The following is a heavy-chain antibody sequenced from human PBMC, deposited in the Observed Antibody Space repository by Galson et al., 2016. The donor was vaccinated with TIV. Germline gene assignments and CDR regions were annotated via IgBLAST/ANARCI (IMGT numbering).Heavy chain of an antibody. Sequence: SVKVSCKASGDTFTGYYVHWVRQAPGQGLEWMGWIDPRSVATNYAQKFQGRVTMTRDTSISTAHMELTRLTPDDTAVYYCARARYGDYFDCWGQGTLVTVSS. V-gene: IGHV1-2*02. CDR1: GDTFTGYY. CDR2: IDPRSVAT. D-gene: IGHD4-17*01. CDR3: ARARYGDYFDC. J-gene: IGHJ4*02.